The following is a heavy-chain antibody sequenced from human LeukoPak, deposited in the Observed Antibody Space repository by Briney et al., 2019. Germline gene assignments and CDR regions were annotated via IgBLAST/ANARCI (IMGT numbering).Heavy chain of an antibody. Sequence: PGGSLRLPCAASGFNFHSYGMHWVRQAPGKGLDWVAFVRYDGSIQYYAGSVKGRFAISRDNSKDTVSLQMNSLRPEDTAVYYCGKGSSTSACPDYWGQGTLVTVSS. CDR1: GFNFHSYG. CDR2: VRYDGSIQ. D-gene: IGHD6-19*01. CDR3: GKGSSTSACPDY. J-gene: IGHJ4*02. V-gene: IGHV3-30*02.